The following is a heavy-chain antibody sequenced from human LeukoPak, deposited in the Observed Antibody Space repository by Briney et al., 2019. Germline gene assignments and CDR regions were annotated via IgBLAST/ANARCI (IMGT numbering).Heavy chain of an antibody. V-gene: IGHV1-18*01. CDR2: ISAYNGNT. Sequence: ASVKVSCKASGYTFTSYGISWVRQAPGQGLEWMGWISAYNGNTNYAQKLQGRVTMTTDTSTSTAYMELRSLRSDDTAVYYCASHYYDFWSGYPYYYYYGMDVWGQGTTVTVSS. CDR1: GYTFTSYG. D-gene: IGHD3-3*01. J-gene: IGHJ6*02. CDR3: ASHYYDFWSGYPYYYYYGMDV.